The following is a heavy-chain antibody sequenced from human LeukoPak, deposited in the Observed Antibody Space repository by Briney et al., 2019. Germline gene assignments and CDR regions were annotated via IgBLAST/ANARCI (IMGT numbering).Heavy chain of an antibody. CDR3: AKVGWLFAYYYGMDV. J-gene: IGHJ6*02. V-gene: IGHV3-30*18. CDR1: GFTFSTYA. Sequence: GGSLRLSCAASGFTFSTYAMHWVSQAPGKGLEWVAVISFDGSNKYYADSVKDRFTISRDNSKNTLYLQMNSLRAEDTAVYYCAKVGWLFAYYYGMDVWGQGTTVTVSS. D-gene: IGHD3-22*01. CDR2: ISFDGSNK.